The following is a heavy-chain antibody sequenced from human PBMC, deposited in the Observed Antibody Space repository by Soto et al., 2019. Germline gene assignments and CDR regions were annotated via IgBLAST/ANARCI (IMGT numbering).Heavy chain of an antibody. CDR2: ISGSGGST. V-gene: IGHV3-23*01. CDR1: GGNFSSYA. D-gene: IGHD3-16*02. CDR3: AKDSLFMFGGVIVPDY. Sequence: GGSLRLSCAASGGNFSSYAMSWVRQAPGKGLEWVSAISGSGGSTYYADSVKGRFTISRDNSKNTLYLQMNSLRAEDTAVYYCAKDSLFMFGGVIVPDYWGQGTLVTVSS. J-gene: IGHJ4*02.